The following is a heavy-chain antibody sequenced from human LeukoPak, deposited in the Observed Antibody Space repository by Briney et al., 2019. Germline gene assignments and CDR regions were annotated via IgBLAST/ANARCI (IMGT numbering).Heavy chain of an antibody. V-gene: IGHV3-43*02. CDR1: GLILEVPA. J-gene: IGHJ4*02. CDR2: ISADGGSA. CDR3: TKESGKFDY. Sequence: PGGSLRLSCVPCGLILEVPAELWARQAPGKGLEWVSLISADGGSAFSADSVKGRFSISRDNSKNSLYPQMDRLRSEATAMYYCTKESGKFDYWGQGTLVVVSS.